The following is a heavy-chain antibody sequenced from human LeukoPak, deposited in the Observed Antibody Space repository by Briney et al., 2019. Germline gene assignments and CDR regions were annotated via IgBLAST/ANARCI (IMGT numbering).Heavy chain of an antibody. CDR1: GFFISSGYY. J-gene: IGHJ5*02. Sequence: LSLTCIVSGFFISSGYYWGWIRQAPGKGLEWVSYISSSGSTIYYADSVKGRFTISRDNAKNSLYLQMNSLRAEDTAVYYCAKYSSSWSWFDPWGQGTLVTVSS. D-gene: IGHD6-13*01. V-gene: IGHV3-11*04. CDR3: AKYSSSWSWFDP. CDR2: ISSSGSTI.